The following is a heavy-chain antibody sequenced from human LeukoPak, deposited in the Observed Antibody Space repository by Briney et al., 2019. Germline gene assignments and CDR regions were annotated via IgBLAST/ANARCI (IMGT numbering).Heavy chain of an antibody. Sequence: GGSLRLSCEASGFIFSPYAMHWVRPAPGKGLEWMALISNDGSIEYYADSVRGRFTISRDNSKNTVYLQMNSLRSEDTAVYYCARDDYGEGWFDPWGQGTLVTVSS. J-gene: IGHJ5*02. CDR1: GFIFSPYA. CDR3: ARDDYGEGWFDP. CDR2: ISNDGSIE. V-gene: IGHV3-30-3*01. D-gene: IGHD4-17*01.